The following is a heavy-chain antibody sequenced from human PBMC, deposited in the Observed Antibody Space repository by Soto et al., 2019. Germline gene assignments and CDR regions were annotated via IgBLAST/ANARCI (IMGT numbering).Heavy chain of an antibody. CDR3: ARSPRSSPYYDY. CDR2: IYPGDHET. V-gene: IGHV5-51*01. CDR1: GYTFSNFW. J-gene: IGHJ4*02. D-gene: IGHD6-13*01. Sequence: SLKISCRCSGYTFSNFWIAWVRHLPGKGLEGMVIIYPGDHETRYSPSFHGKVTISADKSINTAYLQWSSLEASDSAFYYCARSPRSSPYYDYWGQGALVTVSS.